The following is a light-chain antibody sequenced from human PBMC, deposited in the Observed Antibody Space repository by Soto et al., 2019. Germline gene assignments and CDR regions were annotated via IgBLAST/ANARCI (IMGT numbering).Light chain of an antibody. Sequence: EVVLTQSPATLSLSPGERANLSCRTSQSVSRTLAWYQQKSGQAPRLLIYDASNRATGIPTRFSGSGSGTDSTLTISSLEPEDFAVYYCQQRYNWPQTFGQGTTLEIK. CDR3: QQRYNWPQT. V-gene: IGKV3-11*01. J-gene: IGKJ1*01. CDR2: DAS. CDR1: QSVSRT.